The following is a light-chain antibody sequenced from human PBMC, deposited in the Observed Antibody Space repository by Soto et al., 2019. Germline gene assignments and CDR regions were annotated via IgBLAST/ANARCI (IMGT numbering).Light chain of an antibody. CDR2: GAS. V-gene: IGKV3-20*01. J-gene: IGKJ4*01. CDR3: QQYNNWPQT. Sequence: EIVLTQSPGTLSLSPGERATLSCRASQSVSSSYLAWYQQKPGQAPRLLIYGASSRATGIPDRFSGSGSGTEFTLTISSLQSEDFAVYYCQQYNNWPQTFGGGTKV. CDR1: QSVSSSY.